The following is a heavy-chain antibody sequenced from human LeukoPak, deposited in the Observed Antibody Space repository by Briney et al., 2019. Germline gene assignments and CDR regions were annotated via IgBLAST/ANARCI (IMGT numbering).Heavy chain of an antibody. CDR1: GYTFTSYD. CDR3: AKEGDYDILTGYPRGIDY. CDR2: MNPNSGNT. J-gene: IGHJ4*02. D-gene: IGHD3-9*01. V-gene: IGHV1-8*01. Sequence: ASVKVSCKASGYTFTSYDINWVRQATGQGLEWMGWMNPNSGNTGYAQKFQGRVTMTRNTSISTAYLELSSLRSEATAVYYCAKEGDYDILTGYPRGIDYWGQGTLVTVSS.